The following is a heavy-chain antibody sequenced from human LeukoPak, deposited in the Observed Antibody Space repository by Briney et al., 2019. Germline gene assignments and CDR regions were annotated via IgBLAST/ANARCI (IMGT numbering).Heavy chain of an antibody. J-gene: IGHJ2*01. V-gene: IGHV4-39*07. CDR2: IYYSGST. CDR3: ARGEAAAAADWYFDL. CDR1: GGSISSSSYY. Sequence: PSETLSLTCTVSGGSISSSSYYWGWLRQPPGKGLEWIGSIYYSGSTYYNPSLKSRVTISVDTSKNQFSLKLSSVTAADTAVYYCARGEAAAAADWYFDLWGRGTLVTVSS. D-gene: IGHD6-13*01.